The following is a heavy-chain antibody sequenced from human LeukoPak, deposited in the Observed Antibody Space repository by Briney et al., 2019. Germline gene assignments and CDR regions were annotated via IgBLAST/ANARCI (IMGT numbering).Heavy chain of an antibody. D-gene: IGHD1/OR15-1a*01. V-gene: IGHV4-59*08. CDR3: ARSIIGTRSKFDY. J-gene: IGHJ4*02. Sequence: SETLSLTCTVSGGSISSYYWSWIRQPPGKGLEWIGYVYYSGSTNYNPSLKSRVTISVDTSKNHFSLKLSSVTAADTAVYSCARSIIGTRSKFDYWGQETLVTVSS. CDR1: GGSISSYY. CDR2: VYYSGST.